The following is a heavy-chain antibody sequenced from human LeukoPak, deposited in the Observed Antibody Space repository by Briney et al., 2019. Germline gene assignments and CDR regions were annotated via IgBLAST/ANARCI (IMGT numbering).Heavy chain of an antibody. CDR1: GFTFSDYY. CDR3: ARVPYGGNSLYFDY. V-gene: IGHV3-11*01. D-gene: IGHD4-23*01. J-gene: IGHJ4*02. Sequence: GGSLRLSCAASGFTFSDYYMSWIRQAPGKGLEWVSYISSSGSTIYYADSVKGRFTISRDNAKNSLYLQMNSLRAGDTAVYYCARVPYGGNSLYFDYWGQGTLVTVSS. CDR2: ISSSGSTI.